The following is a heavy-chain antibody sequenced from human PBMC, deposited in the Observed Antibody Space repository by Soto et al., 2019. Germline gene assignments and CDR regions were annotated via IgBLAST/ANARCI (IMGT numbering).Heavy chain of an antibody. CDR2: INAGNGNT. D-gene: IGHD3-10*01. CDR3: ARERISMVRRDTIY. Sequence: ASVKVSCKASGYTSNNYAMHWVRQAPGQGLEWMGCINAGNGNTKYSQKFQDRVTISRDTSASTAYMELSSLRYEDTAFYYCARERISMVRRDTIYWGQGTLVTVSS. J-gene: IGHJ4*02. CDR1: GYTSNNYA. V-gene: IGHV1-3*01.